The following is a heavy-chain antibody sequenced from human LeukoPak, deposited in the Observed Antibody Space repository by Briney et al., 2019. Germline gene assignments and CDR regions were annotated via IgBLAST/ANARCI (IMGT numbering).Heavy chain of an antibody. J-gene: IGHJ6*03. CDR2: ISTYNGNT. CDR1: GYTFSNYD. D-gene: IGHD1-26*01. V-gene: IGHV1-18*01. Sequence: ASVKVSCKASGYTFSNYDINWVRQAPGQGLEWVGWISTYNGNTNYARKLQGRVTMTKDTSTSTAYMELTTLTSDDTAVYYCAKKGGDLATQFYSFYYMDVWGKGTTITVSS. CDR3: AKKGGDLATQFYSFYYMDV.